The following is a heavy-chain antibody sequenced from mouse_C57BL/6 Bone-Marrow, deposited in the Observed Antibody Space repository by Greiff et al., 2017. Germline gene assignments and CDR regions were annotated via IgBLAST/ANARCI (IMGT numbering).Heavy chain of an antibody. CDR3: ARAGYYGSSFDY. CDR1: GYSITSGYY. D-gene: IGHD1-1*01. J-gene: IGHJ2*01. V-gene: IGHV3-6*01. Sequence: EVKLVESGPGLVKPSQSLSLTCSVTGYSITSGYYWNWIRQFPGNKLEWMGYISYDGSNNYNPSLKNRISITRDTSKNQFFLKLNSVTTEDTATYDCARAGYYGSSFDYWGQGTTLTVSS. CDR2: ISYDGSN.